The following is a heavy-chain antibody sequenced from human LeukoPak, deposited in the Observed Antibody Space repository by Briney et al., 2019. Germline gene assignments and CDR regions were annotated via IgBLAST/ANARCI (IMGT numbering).Heavy chain of an antibody. D-gene: IGHD3-22*01. CDR2: IRFDGSNK. Sequence: SGGSLRLSCAASGFTFSRYAMGWVRQAPGKGLDWVAFIRFDGSNKYYADSLKGRFTISRDSSKNTLYLQMNSLRAEDTAVYYCAKLRDPHYYDSSGYYSGFDYWGQGTLVTVSS. V-gene: IGHV3-30*02. J-gene: IGHJ4*02. CDR1: GFTFSRYA. CDR3: AKLRDPHYYDSSGYYSGFDY.